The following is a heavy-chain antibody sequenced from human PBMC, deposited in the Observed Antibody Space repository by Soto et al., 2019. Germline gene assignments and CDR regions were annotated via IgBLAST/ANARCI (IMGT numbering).Heavy chain of an antibody. Sequence: GGSLRLSCAASGFTFSSYSMNWVRQAPGKGLEWVSYISSSSSTIYYADSVKGRFTISRDNAKNSLYLQMNSLRAEDTAVYYCARVPTQSYDDAFDIWGQGTMVTVS. D-gene: IGHD3-22*01. CDR1: GFTFSSYS. V-gene: IGHV3-48*01. CDR2: ISSSSSTI. J-gene: IGHJ3*02. CDR3: ARVPTQSYDDAFDI.